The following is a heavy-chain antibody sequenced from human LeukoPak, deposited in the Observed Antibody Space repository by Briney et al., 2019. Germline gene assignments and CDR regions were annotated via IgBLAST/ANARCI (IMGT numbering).Heavy chain of an antibody. J-gene: IGHJ5*02. CDR3: AKSGGVRFDP. D-gene: IGHD3-16*01. V-gene: IGHV3-23*01. CDR2: ISGSGGST. Sequence: GGSLRLSCAASGFTFSSYAMSWVRQAPGKGLEWVSAISGSGGSTYYAGSVKGRFTISRDNSKNTLYLQMNSLRGEDTAVYYCAKSGGVRFDPWGQGTLVTVSS. CDR1: GFTFSSYA.